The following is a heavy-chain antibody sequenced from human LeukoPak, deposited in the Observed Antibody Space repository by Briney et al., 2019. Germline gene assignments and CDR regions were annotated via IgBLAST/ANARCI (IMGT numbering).Heavy chain of an antibody. V-gene: IGHV3-21*01. Sequence: GGSLRLSCAASGFTFSRCSMNWVRQAPGKGLEWVSSISSSSSYIYYADSVKGRFTISRDNAKNSLYLQMNSLRAEDTAVYYCAKDPGKQWLWDYFDYWGQGTLVTVSS. CDR2: ISSSSSYI. CDR3: AKDPGKQWLWDYFDY. D-gene: IGHD6-19*01. J-gene: IGHJ4*02. CDR1: GFTFSRCS.